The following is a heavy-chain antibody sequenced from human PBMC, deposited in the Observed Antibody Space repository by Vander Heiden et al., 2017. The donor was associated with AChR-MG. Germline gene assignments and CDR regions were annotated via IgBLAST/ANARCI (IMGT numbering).Heavy chain of an antibody. CDR3: AKPEAGYSSPHAFDI. D-gene: IGHD6-13*01. CDR1: GFTFSSYA. CDR2: ISGSGSTT. Sequence: EVQLLESGGGLVQPGGSLRLSCAASGFTFSSYAMSWVRQAPGKGLEWVSVISGSGSTTYYADSVKGRFTISRDNSRNTLYLQMNSLRAEDTAVYYCAKPEAGYSSPHAFDIWGQGTMVTVSS. V-gene: IGHV3-23*01. J-gene: IGHJ3*02.